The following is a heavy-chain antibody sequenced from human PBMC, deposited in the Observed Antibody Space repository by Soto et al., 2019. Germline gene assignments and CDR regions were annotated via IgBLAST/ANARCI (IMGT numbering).Heavy chain of an antibody. V-gene: IGHV1-18*04. D-gene: IGHD2-2*01. J-gene: IGHJ6*02. CDR1: GYTFTSYV. CDR3: ARDTPNLVVVPAAIFYYYYGMDV. CDR2: ISAYNGNT. Sequence: ASVKVSCKASGYTFTSYVISWVRQAPGQGLEWMGWISAYNGNTNYAQKLQGRVTMTTDTSTSTAYMELRSLRSDDTAVYYCARDTPNLVVVPAAIFYYYYGMDVWGQGTTVTVSS.